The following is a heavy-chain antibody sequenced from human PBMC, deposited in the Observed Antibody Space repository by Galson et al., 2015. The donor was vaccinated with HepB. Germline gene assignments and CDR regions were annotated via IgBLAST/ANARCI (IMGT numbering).Heavy chain of an antibody. Sequence: SLRLSCAASGFTVSSNYMSWVRQAPGKGLEWVSVIYSGGSTYYADSVKGRFTISRDNSKNTPYLQMNSLRAVDTAVYYCARGQAFWRGDYDYWGQGTLVTVSS. CDR1: GFTVSSNY. CDR3: ARGQAFWRGDYDY. V-gene: IGHV3-66*01. CDR2: IYSGGST. J-gene: IGHJ4*02. D-gene: IGHD3-3*01.